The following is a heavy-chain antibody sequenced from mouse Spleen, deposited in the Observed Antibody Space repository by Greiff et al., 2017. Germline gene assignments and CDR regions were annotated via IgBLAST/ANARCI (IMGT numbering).Heavy chain of an antibody. V-gene: IGHV7-3*02. CDR1: GFTFTDYY. CDR2: IRNKANGYTT. Sequence: EVQVVESGGGLVQPGGSLRLSCATSGFTFTDYYMSWVRQPPGKALEWLGFIRNKANGYTTEYSASVKGRFTISRDNSQSILYLQMNTLRAEDSATYYCARDSSYGYDGRFAYWGQGTLVTVSA. J-gene: IGHJ3*01. CDR3: ARDSSYGYDGRFAY. D-gene: IGHD2-2*01.